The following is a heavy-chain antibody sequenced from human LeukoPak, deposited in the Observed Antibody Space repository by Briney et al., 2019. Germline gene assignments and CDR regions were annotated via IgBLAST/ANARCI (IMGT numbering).Heavy chain of an antibody. CDR1: GYSISSGYY. CDR2: IYHSGST. CDR3: ARGVYYYISSGYYLDY. V-gene: IGHV4-38-2*02. D-gene: IGHD3-22*01. J-gene: IGHJ4*02. Sequence: SENLSLTCTVSGYSISSGYYWGWIRQPPGKGLEGIGSIYHSGSTYYNPSLKSRVTISVDTSKNQFSLKLSSVTAADTAVYYCARGVYYYISSGYYLDYWGQGTLVTVSS.